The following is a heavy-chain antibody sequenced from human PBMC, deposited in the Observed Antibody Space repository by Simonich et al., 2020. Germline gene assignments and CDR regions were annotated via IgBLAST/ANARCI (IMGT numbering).Heavy chain of an antibody. J-gene: IGHJ4*02. CDR2: IKPKRGGK. D-gene: IGHD3-10*01. V-gene: IGHV1-2*02. CDR3: ARWPSIPASYGSGSYFDY. Sequence: QVQLVQSGAEVKKPGASVKVSCKASGYTFTGYYMPWVRQAPGQGLEGMGRIKPKRGGKNYAQKFQGRVPMTRDTSISTAYMELSRLRSDDTAVYYCARWPSIPASYGSGSYFDYWGQGTLVTVSS. CDR1: GYTFTGYY.